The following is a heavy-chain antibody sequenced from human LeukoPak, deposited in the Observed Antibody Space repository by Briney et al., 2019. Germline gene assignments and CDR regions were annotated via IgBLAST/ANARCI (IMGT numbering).Heavy chain of an antibody. D-gene: IGHD3-22*01. J-gene: IGHJ4*02. CDR1: GFTFSSYW. CDR2: IKEDGTKK. CDR3: ATPLDYYDSSGYPRGGD. V-gene: IGHV3-7*03. Sequence: GGSLRLSCAASGFTFSSYWMTWVRQAPGKGLEWVANIKEDGTKKNYVDSVKGRFTISRDNAKNSLYLQMNSLRAEDTAVYYCATPLDYYDSSGYPRGGDWGQGALVTVSS.